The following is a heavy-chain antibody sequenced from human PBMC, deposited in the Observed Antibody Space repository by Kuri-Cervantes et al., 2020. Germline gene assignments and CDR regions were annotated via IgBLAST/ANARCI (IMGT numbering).Heavy chain of an antibody. CDR2: ISWNSGSI. V-gene: IGHV3-9*01. Sequence: GGSLRLSCAASGFTVSSNYMSWVRQAPGKGLEWVSVISWNSGSIGYADSVKGRFTISRDNAKNSLYLQMNSLRAEDTALYYCAKDSGYSSSWYVDWGQGTLVTVSS. CDR3: AKDSGYSSSWYVD. CDR1: GFTVSSNY. J-gene: IGHJ4*02. D-gene: IGHD6-13*01.